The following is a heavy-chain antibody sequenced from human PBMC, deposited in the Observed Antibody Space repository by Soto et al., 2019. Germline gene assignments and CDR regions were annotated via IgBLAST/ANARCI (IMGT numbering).Heavy chain of an antibody. J-gene: IGHJ3*02. D-gene: IGHD3-22*01. CDR1: GFTCSSYS. Sequence: EVQLVEAGGGLVQPGGSLRLSCAASGFTCSSYSMNCVRQAPGKGLEWVSYISSSSSTIYDVDSVKGRFTISKDNPTNSLYMHMNSLRDEDTAVYYCARAPYYYDSSCYYDDFDIWGQGTMVTVSS. CDR3: ARAPYYYDSSCYYDDFDI. CDR2: ISSSSSTI. V-gene: IGHV3-48*02.